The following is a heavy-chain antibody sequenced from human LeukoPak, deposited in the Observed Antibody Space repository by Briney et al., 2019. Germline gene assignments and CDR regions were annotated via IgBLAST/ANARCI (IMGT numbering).Heavy chain of an antibody. J-gene: IGHJ5*02. V-gene: IGHV4-61*01. CDR1: GGSISNSHYY. CDR3: ARESNWFDP. Sequence: SETLSLTCTVSGGSISNSHYYWGWIRQLPGKGLEWIGYIYYSGSTNYNPSLKSRVTISVDTSKNQFSLKLSSVTAADTAVYYCARESNWFDPWGQGTLVTVSS. CDR2: IYYSGST.